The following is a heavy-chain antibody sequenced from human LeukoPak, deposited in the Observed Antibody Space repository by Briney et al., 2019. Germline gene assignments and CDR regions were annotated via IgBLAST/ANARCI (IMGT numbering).Heavy chain of an antibody. V-gene: IGHV1-2*02. CDR2: INPNSGGT. CDR3: ARVLWFGLYYYYGMDV. Sequence: ASVKVSCKASGYTFTGYYMHWVRQAPGQGLEWMGWINPNSGGTNYAQKFQGRVTMTRDTSISTAYMELSRLRSDDTAVYYCARVLWFGLYYYYGMDVWGQGTTVTVSS. D-gene: IGHD3-10*01. J-gene: IGHJ6*02. CDR1: GYTFTGYY.